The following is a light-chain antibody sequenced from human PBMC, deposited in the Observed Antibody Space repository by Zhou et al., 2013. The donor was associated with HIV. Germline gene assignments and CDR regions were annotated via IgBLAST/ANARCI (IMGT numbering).Light chain of an antibody. CDR1: QSISSY. CDR3: QQSYSTPPT. CDR2: GSS. V-gene: IGKV1-39*01. J-gene: IGKJ5*01. Sequence: DIQMTQSPSSLSASVGDRVTITCRASQSISSYLSWYQQKPGKAPKLLIYGSSSLQSGVPSRFSGSGSGTEFTLSISSLQPEDFATYYCQQSYSTPPTFGQGTRLEI.